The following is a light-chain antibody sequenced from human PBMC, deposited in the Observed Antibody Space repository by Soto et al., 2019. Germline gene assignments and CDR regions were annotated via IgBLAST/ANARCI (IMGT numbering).Light chain of an antibody. V-gene: IGKV3-20*01. Sequence: APRLLIYGTSNRATVIPDRFSSSGSGTDFSLTISSLEPVDLAVDYCQQYGSSPRTFGQGTKVEIK. CDR2: GTS. CDR3: QQYGSSPRT. J-gene: IGKJ1*01.